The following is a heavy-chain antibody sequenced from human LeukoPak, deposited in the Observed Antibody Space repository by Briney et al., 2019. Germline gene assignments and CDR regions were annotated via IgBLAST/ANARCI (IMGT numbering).Heavy chain of an antibody. CDR3: AKAYGDYPDYYFDY. Sequence: GGSLRLSCAASGFTFSSYAMSWVRQAPGKGLEWVSAISGSGGSTYYADSVKGRFTISRDNSKNTLYLQMNSLSAEDTAVYYCAKAYGDYPDYYFDYWGQGTLVTVSS. D-gene: IGHD4-17*01. CDR1: GFTFSSYA. CDR2: ISGSGGST. J-gene: IGHJ4*02. V-gene: IGHV3-23*01.